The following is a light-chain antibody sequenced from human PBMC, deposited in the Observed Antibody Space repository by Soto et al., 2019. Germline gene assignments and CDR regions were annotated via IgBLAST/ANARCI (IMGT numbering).Light chain of an antibody. CDR2: EVS. CDR1: SSDVGGSNY. V-gene: IGLV2-14*01. J-gene: IGLJ1*01. CDR3: SSYTSSSTLV. Sequence: QSALTQPASVSGSPGQSITLSCTGTSSDVGGSNYVSWYQPHPGKAPKLMIYEVSNRPSGVSNRFSGSKSGNTASLTISGLQAEDEADYYCSSYTSSSTLVFGTGTKVTVL.